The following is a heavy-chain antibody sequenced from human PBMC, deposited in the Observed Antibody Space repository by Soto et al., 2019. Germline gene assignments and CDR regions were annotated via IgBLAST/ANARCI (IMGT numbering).Heavy chain of an antibody. CDR2: ISYDGSNT. Sequence: QVQLVESGGGVVQPGRSLRLSCVASGFTFSSYGMHWVRQAPGKGLEWVAIISYDGSNTYYADSVKGRFTISRDNSKKTLYLQMNSLRAEDTSVYYCAKEGALSGSYYISSSYYFDSWGQGALVTVPS. V-gene: IGHV3-30*18. CDR3: AKEGALSGSYYISSSYYFDS. D-gene: IGHD1-26*01. J-gene: IGHJ4*02. CDR1: GFTFSSYG.